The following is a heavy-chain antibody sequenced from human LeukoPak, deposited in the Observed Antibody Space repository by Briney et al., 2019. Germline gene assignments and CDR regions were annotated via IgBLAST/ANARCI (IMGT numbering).Heavy chain of an antibody. CDR1: GGSVSSGSYY. CDR2: IYYSGST. D-gene: IGHD5-18*01. V-gene: IGHV4-61*01. Sequence: SETLSLTCTVSGGSVSSGSYYWSWIRPPPGKGLEWIGYIYYSGSTNYNPSLKSRVTISVDTSKNQFSLKLSSVTAADTAVYYCARVTAWGSGMDVWGQGTTVTVSS. J-gene: IGHJ6*02. CDR3: ARVTAWGSGMDV.